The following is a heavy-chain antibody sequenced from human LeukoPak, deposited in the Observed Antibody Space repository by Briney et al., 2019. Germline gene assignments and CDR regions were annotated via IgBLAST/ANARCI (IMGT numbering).Heavy chain of an antibody. Sequence: PGGSLRLSCTASGFTLNNYAMSWVRQAPGKGLEWVSAISGSGASTYYADSVKGRLTISGDNPRNMLYMEMNSLRAEDTAVYYCSVMHRYYDGSGYWVQWGQGTLVTVSS. CDR2: ISGSGAST. J-gene: IGHJ1*01. V-gene: IGHV3-23*01. CDR1: GFTLNNYA. CDR3: SVMHRYYDGSGYWVQ. D-gene: IGHD3-22*01.